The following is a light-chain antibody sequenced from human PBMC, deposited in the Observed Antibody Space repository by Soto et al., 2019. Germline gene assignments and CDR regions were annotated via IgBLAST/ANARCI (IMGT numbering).Light chain of an antibody. Sequence: EIVLTQSPGTLSLSQGERATLSCGAGQRVGSSYLAGYQQKPDQAPRLLIYGASSGATGIPDRFSGSGSGTDFTLTISRLEPEDFAVYYCQQYGSSPLTFGGGTKVEIK. J-gene: IGKJ4*01. V-gene: IGKV3-20*01. CDR1: QRVGSSY. CDR2: GAS. CDR3: QQYGSSPLT.